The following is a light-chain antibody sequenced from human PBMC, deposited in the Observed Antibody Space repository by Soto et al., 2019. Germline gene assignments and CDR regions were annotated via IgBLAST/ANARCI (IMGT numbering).Light chain of an antibody. CDR2: GAS. J-gene: IGKJ1*01. V-gene: IGKV3-20*01. CDR1: QSVSSY. CDR3: QQYGSSPWT. Sequence: EIVLTQSPATLSLSPGERATLSCRASQSVSSYFAWYQQKPGQAPRLLIYGASSRATGIPDRFSGSGSGTDFTLTISRLEPEEFAVYYCQQYGSSPWTFGQGTKV.